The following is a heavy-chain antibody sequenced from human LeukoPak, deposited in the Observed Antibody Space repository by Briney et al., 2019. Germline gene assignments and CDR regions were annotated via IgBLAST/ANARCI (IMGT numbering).Heavy chain of an antibody. D-gene: IGHD1-20*01. J-gene: IGHJ6*03. V-gene: IGHV4-4*09. Sequence: SETLSLTCTVSGGSISSYYWSWIRQPPGKGLEGIGYIYTSGSTNYNPSLTSRVTISVDTSKNQFSLQLSSVTAADTAVYYCARSYKWSYYYYYMDVWGKGTTGTVSS. CDR2: IYTSGST. CDR1: GGSISSYY. CDR3: ARSYKWSYYYYYMDV.